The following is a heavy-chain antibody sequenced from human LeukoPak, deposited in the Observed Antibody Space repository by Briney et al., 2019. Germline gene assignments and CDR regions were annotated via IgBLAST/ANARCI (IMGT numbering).Heavy chain of an antibody. Sequence: PGGSLRLSCAASGFTFSSYAMHWVRQAPGKGLEWVAVISYDGSNKYYADSVKGRFTISRDNSKNTLYLQTNSLRAEDTAVYYCARDTILSPWGQGTLVTVSS. CDR1: GFTFSSYA. V-gene: IGHV3-30-3*01. J-gene: IGHJ5*02. CDR3: ARDTILSP. CDR2: ISYDGSNK. D-gene: IGHD3-3*01.